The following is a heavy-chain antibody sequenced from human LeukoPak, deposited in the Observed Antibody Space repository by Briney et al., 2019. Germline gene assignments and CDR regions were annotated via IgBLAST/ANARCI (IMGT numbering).Heavy chain of an antibody. CDR3: AKDDGSSCWYETHPAFDF. J-gene: IGHJ4*02. CDR1: GFTFRTYA. Sequence: GGSLRLSCAASGFTFRTYAMSWVRQTPGKGLEWVSTISVSGGSTYFADSVKGRFTISRDNSKDTLYLQMNSLRAEDTAVYYCAKDDGSSCWYETHPAFDFWGQGTLVTVSS. CDR2: ISVSGGST. D-gene: IGHD6-13*01. V-gene: IGHV3-23*01.